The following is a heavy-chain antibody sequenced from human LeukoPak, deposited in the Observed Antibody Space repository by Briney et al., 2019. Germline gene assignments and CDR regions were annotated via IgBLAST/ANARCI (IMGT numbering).Heavy chain of an antibody. V-gene: IGHV4-61*01. J-gene: IGHJ4*02. CDR1: GGSVSRGSYY. CDR2: IYYSGDI. D-gene: IGHD1-26*01. CDR3: ARAWDLNFDS. Sequence: PSETLSLTCTVSGGSVSRGSYYWNWIRQPPGKELEWIASIYYSGDINYNPSLRSRVTISVDTSKNQFSLRLRSVTAADTAVYYCARAWDLNFDSWGQGTLVTVSS.